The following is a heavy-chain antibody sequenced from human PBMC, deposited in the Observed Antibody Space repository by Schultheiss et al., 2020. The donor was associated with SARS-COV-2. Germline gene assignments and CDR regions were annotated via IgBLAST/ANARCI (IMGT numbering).Heavy chain of an antibody. J-gene: IGHJ5*02. CDR2: IFENGDT. V-gene: IGHV4-31*03. CDR3: ARDEQWLPNNWFDP. CDR1: GGAISRGGFH. Sequence: SETLSLTCTVSGGAISRGGFHWSWIRQHPGKGLEWIGYIFENGDTYYNPSLRTRLTISVDTSKNQFSLTLTSVTAADTAVYYCARDEQWLPNNWFDPWGQGTLVTVSS. D-gene: IGHD6-19*01.